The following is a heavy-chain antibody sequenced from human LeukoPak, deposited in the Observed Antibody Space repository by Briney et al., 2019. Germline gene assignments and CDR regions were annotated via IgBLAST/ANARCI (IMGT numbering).Heavy chain of an antibody. CDR1: GGSFSGYY. Sequence: SETLSLTCAVYGGSFSGYYWSWIRQPPGKGLGWIGEINHSGSTNYNPSLKSRVTISVDTSKNQFSLKLSSVTAADTAVYYCARSRSWFDPWGQGTLVTVSS. CDR2: INHSGST. J-gene: IGHJ5*02. CDR3: ARSRSWFDP. V-gene: IGHV4-34*01.